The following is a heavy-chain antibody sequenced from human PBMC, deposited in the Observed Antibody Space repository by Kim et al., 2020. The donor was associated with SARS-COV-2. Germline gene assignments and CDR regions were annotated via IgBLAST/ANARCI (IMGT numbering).Heavy chain of an antibody. CDR2: INPSGVTT. Sequence: GGSLRLSCVASGFTFSSHAMTWVRQAPGKGLEWVSLINPSGVTTYYADSMKGRFIISRDNFKNTLFLQMNSLRLEDTAVYYCAKRKFGVDTTNHFYYGMDVWGQETTVTVSS. D-gene: IGHD3-3*01. CDR3: AKRKFGVDTTNHFYYGMDV. J-gene: IGHJ6*02. CDR1: GFTFSSHA. V-gene: IGHV3-23*01.